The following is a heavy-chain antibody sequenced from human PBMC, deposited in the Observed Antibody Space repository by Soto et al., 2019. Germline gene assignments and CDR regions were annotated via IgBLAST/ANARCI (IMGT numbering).Heavy chain of an antibody. V-gene: IGHV4-4*02. J-gene: IGHJ5*02. CDR2: VFPTGST. D-gene: IGHD2-15*01. CDR1: SDSVSSSNW. CDR3: ARRPTAELPSNWFDP. Sequence: QVQLQESGPGLVKPSGTLSLTCAVSSDSVSSSNWWSWVRQPPGKGLEWIGEVFPTGSTNYNPSLMSRVTISVDKSKTHFSLNLSSVTAADTAIYYCARRPTAELPSNWFDPWGQGTLVTVSS.